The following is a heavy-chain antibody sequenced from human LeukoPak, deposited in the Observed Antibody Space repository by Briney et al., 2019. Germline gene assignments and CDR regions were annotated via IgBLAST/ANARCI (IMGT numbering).Heavy chain of an antibody. D-gene: IGHD6-13*01. CDR3: ARGAEQQLTPYYFDY. V-gene: IGHV4-34*01. J-gene: IGHJ4*02. Sequence: SETLSLTCAVYGGSFSGYYWSWIRQPPGKGLEWMGEINHSGSTNYNPSLKSRVTISVDTSKNQFSLKLSSVTAADTAVYYCARGAEQQLTPYYFDYWGQGTLVTVSS. CDR2: INHSGST. CDR1: GGSFSGYY.